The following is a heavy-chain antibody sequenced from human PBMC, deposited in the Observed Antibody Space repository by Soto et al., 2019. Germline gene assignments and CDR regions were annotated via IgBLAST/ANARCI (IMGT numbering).Heavy chain of an antibody. J-gene: IGHJ6*02. Sequence: QVQLVQSGDEVRKPGSSVKVSCKASGYIFVNYGIAWVRQAPGQGLEWMGWISPYSGNTHYARKVQGRLNMTTDTSTSTAYMVLGSLTSDDTAVYYGAMVDKYVTPTPQDVWGQGTTVTVSS. CDR2: ISPYSGNT. D-gene: IGHD5-12*01. CDR3: AMVDKYVTPTPQDV. CDR1: GYIFVNYG. V-gene: IGHV1-18*01.